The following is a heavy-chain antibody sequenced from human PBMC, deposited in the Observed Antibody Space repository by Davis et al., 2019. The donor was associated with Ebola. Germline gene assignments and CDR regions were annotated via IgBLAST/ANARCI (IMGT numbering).Heavy chain of an antibody. D-gene: IGHD6-13*01. CDR2: ISSDSDYI. CDR3: ARGRSAAGTPDSDY. J-gene: IGHJ4*02. CDR1: GFTFSSYS. V-gene: IGHV3-21*01. Sequence: PGGSLRLSCAASGFTFSSYSMNWVRQAPGKGLEWVSSISSDSDYIYYADSAKGRFTISRDNAKNSLYLQMNSLRVEDTAIYYCARGRSAAGTPDSDYWGQGTLVTVSS.